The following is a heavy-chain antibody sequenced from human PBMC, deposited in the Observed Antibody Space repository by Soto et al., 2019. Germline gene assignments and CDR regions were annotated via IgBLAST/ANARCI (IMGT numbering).Heavy chain of an antibody. CDR1: GITFDTYG. D-gene: IGHD6-6*01. V-gene: IGHV3-30*18. CDR2: VSYDGSHK. Sequence: QPGGSLRLSCTASGITFDTYGMHWVRQTPGKGLEWVAVVSYDGSHKYYGDSVKGRFTISRDDAKNTVYLQMDSLGVEDTAVYYCAKEMYPRTVLDSSSPWGDYWGQGTLVTVSS. CDR3: AKEMYPRTVLDSSSPWGDY. J-gene: IGHJ4*02.